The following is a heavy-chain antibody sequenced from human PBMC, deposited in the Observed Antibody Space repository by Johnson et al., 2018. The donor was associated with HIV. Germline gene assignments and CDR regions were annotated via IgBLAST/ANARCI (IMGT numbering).Heavy chain of an antibody. V-gene: IGHV3-74*02. CDR3: TRGRHSLDAFDV. CDR2: LNSDGSRT. CDR1: GFTFSTYW. Sequence: EVLLLESGGGLVQPGGSLRLSCAASGFTFSTYWMNWVRQAPGKGLVWVSRLNSDGSRTDYAYSVKGRFTISRDNAKNTLYLQMNSLRAEDTAVYYCTRGRHSLDAFDVWGQGTMVTVSS. D-gene: IGHD2-21*01. J-gene: IGHJ3*01.